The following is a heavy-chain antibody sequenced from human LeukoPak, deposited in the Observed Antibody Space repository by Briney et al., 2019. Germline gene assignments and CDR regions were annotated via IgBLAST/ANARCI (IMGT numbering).Heavy chain of an antibody. D-gene: IGHD3-10*01. Sequence: GGSLRLSCAASGFTFSSYGMSWVRQAPGKGLEWVSAISGSAVSTYYADSVKGRFTISRDNSKNTLYLQMNSLRAEDTAVYYCARVLSGRGSLYSYYYYMDVWGKGTTVTISS. CDR2: ISGSAVST. CDR3: ARVLSGRGSLYSYYYYMDV. V-gene: IGHV3-23*01. J-gene: IGHJ6*03. CDR1: GFTFSSYG.